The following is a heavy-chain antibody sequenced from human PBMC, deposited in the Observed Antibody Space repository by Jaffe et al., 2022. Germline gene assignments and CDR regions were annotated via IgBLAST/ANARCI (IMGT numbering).Heavy chain of an antibody. D-gene: IGHD6-19*01. V-gene: IGHV3-48*03. Sequence: EVQLVESGGGLVQPGGSLRLSCAASGFTFSSYEMNWVRQAPGKGLEWVSYISSSGSTIYYADSVKGRFTISRDNAKNSLYLQMNSLRAEDTAVYYCARDLLAVAGTRPSHYYYYYYYMDVWGKGTTVTVSS. CDR1: GFTFSSYE. CDR2: ISSSGSTI. CDR3: ARDLLAVAGTRPSHYYYYYYYMDV. J-gene: IGHJ6*03.